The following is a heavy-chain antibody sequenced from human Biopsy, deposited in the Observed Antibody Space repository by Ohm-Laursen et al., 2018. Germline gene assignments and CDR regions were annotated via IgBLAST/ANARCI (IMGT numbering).Heavy chain of an antibody. V-gene: IGHV1-69*11. Sequence: SVKVSCKAPTGTSNSYEIIWVRQAPGQGLEWMGRIIPILRTTAYAQTFLGRVTITADSPTSTVDMELTSLTSDDTAVYFCAREAIGYQLPCDDWGQGTLVTVSS. CDR2: IIPILRTT. D-gene: IGHD2-2*01. CDR1: TGTSNSYE. J-gene: IGHJ4*02. CDR3: AREAIGYQLPCDD.